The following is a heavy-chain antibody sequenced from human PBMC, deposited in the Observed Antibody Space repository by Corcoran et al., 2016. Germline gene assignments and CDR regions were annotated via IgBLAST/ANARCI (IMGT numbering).Heavy chain of an antibody. CDR3: ARELAPSGMDV. V-gene: IGHV4-61*01. J-gene: IGHJ6*02. CDR2: IYYSGST. CDR1: GGSVSSGSYY. Sequence: QVQLQESGPGLVKPSETLSLTCTVSGGSVSSGSYYWSWIRQPPGKGLEWIGYIYYSGSTNYNPSLKSRVTISVDTSKNQFSLKLSSVTAADTAVYYCARELAPSGMDVWGQGTTVTVSS.